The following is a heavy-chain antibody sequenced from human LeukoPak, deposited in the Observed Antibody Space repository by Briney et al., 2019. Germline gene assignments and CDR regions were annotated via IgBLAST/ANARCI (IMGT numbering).Heavy chain of an antibody. CDR3: AGGPKKQLIWGRASNGFDP. CDR2: VYSGCST. J-gene: IGHJ5*02. D-gene: IGHD6-13*01. V-gene: IGHV3-66*01. CDR1: GFTVSSNY. Sequence: GGSLRLSCGASGFTVSSNYMSWVWQAPGQGMEWVSVVYSGCSTYYSDTVNGRFTFSKDNSKNPLYIQMNSLRGEDTAVYYCAGGPKKQLIWGRASNGFDPWGQGTLVTVS.